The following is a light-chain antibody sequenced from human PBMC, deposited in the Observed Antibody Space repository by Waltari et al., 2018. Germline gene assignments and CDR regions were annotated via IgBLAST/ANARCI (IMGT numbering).Light chain of an antibody. CDR2: GAS. V-gene: IGKV3-15*01. Sequence: EIVLTQSPATLSVSPGERATLSCRASQRVSNNLAWYQQKLGQAPRLLIYGASTGATGIPARFSGSGSGTEFTLTITSLQSEDFAVYYCQQYKDWRTFGQGTKVEIK. CDR1: QRVSNN. J-gene: IGKJ1*01. CDR3: QQYKDWRT.